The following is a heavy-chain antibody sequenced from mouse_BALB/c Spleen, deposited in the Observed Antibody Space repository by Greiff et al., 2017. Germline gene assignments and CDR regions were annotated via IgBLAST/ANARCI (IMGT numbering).Heavy chain of an antibody. CDR2: ISSGGSYT. V-gene: IGHV5-9-4*01. CDR1: GFTFSSYA. CDR3: SREEGSSSYAMDY. J-gene: IGHJ4*01. D-gene: IGHD1-1*01. Sequence: DVKLVESGGGLVKPGGSLKLSCAASGFTFSSYAMSWVRQSPEKRLVWVAEISSGGSYTYYPDTVTGRFTISRDNAKNTLYLEMSSLRSEDTAMYYCSREEGSSSYAMDYWGQGTSVTVSS.